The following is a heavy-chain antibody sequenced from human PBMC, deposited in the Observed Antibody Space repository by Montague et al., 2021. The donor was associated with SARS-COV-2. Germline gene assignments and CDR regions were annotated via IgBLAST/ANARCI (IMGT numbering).Heavy chain of an antibody. V-gene: IGHV4-39*07. CDR2: NYFGGNT. D-gene: IGHD5-12*01. CDR1: GGSINSNNCI. Sequence: SETLSLTCTVSGGSINSNNCIWIWKRQGKGKGLVWIGSNYFGGNTYSTPYLQSRVSISVDTSKNQFSLKLTSVTAAATAVCWSARDVGKGLSGYEAEGGFDDWGQGTLVSVSS. CDR3: ARDVGKGLSGYEAEGGFDD. J-gene: IGHJ4*02.